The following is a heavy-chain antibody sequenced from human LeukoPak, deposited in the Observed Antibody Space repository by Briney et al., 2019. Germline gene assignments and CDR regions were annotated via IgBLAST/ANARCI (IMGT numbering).Heavy chain of an antibody. Sequence: GGSLRLSCAASGFTVSSNYVSWVRQAPGKGLEWVSVIYSGGSTFYADSVKGRFTISKDNSKNTLFLQMNSLRAEDTAVYYCASGFCSGGSCYNDAFDIWGQGTMVTVSS. V-gene: IGHV3-66*01. D-gene: IGHD2-15*01. CDR3: ASGFCSGGSCYNDAFDI. J-gene: IGHJ3*02. CDR2: IYSGGST. CDR1: GFTVSSNY.